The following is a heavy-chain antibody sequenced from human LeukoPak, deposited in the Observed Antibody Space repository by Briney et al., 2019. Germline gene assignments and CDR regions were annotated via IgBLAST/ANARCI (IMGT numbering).Heavy chain of an antibody. V-gene: IGHV4-59*01. J-gene: IGHJ3*02. CDR1: GGSISSYY. CDR2: IYYSGST. Sequence: SETLSLTCTVSGGSISSYYWSWIRQPPGKGLEWIGYIYYSGSTNYNPSLKSRVTISVDTSKNQFSLKLSSVTAADTAVYYCARDPQYYYDSRPGAFDIWGQGTMVTVSS. CDR3: ARDPQYYYDSRPGAFDI. D-gene: IGHD3-22*01.